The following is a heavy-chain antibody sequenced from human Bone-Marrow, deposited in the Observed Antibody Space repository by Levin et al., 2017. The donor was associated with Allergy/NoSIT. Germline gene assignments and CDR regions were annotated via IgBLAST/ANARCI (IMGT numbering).Heavy chain of an antibody. J-gene: IGHJ5*02. CDR3: ARDKGYGSGSYSINWFDP. CDR1: GFTFSNYL. V-gene: IGHV3-7*04. Sequence: PGGSLRLSCAVSGFTFSNYLMSWVRQAPGKGLEWVANINQDGSEKYYVDSVKGRFIISRDNAENSLYLQMNSLRAEDTAVYYCARDKGYGSGSYSINWFDPWGQGTLVSVSS. D-gene: IGHD3-10*01. CDR2: INQDGSEK.